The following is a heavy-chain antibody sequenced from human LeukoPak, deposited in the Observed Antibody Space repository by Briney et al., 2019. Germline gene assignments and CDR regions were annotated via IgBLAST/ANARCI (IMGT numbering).Heavy chain of an antibody. D-gene: IGHD3-9*01. Sequence: GGSLRLSCAASGFTFSSYSMNWVRQAPGKGLEWVSSISSSSSYIYYADSVKGRFTISRDNAKNSLYLQMNSLRAEDTAVYYCWLGYFDWLLQGSYYYYGMDVWGKGTTVTVSS. CDR1: GFTFSSYS. CDR3: WLGYFDWLLQGSYYYYGMDV. V-gene: IGHV3-21*01. CDR2: ISSSSSYI. J-gene: IGHJ6*04.